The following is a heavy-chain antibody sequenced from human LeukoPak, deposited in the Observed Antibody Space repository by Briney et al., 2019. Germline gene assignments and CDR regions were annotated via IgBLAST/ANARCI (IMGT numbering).Heavy chain of an antibody. V-gene: IGHV3-7*01. CDR3: AKVAEGYGDAFDI. D-gene: IGHD3-16*01. CDR1: GFSFSNFW. Sequence: GGSLRLSCAVSGFSFSNFWMSWVRQAPGRGLEWVANIHPEGNEKYHVESVKGRFTISRDNTKNLLFLQMNGLRVEDTAVYYCAKVAEGYGDAFDIWGQGTMVTVSS. J-gene: IGHJ3*02. CDR2: IHPEGNEK.